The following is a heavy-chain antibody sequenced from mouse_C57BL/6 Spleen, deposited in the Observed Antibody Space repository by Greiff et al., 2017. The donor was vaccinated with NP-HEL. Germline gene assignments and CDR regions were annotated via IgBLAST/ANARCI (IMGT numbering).Heavy chain of an antibody. CDR3: ARSPYEYYFDY. J-gene: IGHJ2*01. Sequence: QVQLQQSGPELVKPGASVKISCKASGYAFSSSWMNWVKQRPGTGLEWIGRIYPGDGDTNYNGKFKGKATLTADKSSSTAYMQLSSLTSEDSAVYFCARSPYEYYFDYWGQGTTLTVSS. CDR2: IYPGDGDT. CDR1: GYAFSSSW. D-gene: IGHD2-3*01. V-gene: IGHV1-82*01.